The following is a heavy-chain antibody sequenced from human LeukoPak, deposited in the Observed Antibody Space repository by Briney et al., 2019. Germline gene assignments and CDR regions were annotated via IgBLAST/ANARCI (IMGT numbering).Heavy chain of an antibody. V-gene: IGHV6-1*01. CDR2: VYYRSKWYN. J-gene: IGHJ1*01. D-gene: IGHD2-8*01. CDR1: GDSVSSESAA. CDR3: AGARGGVIQH. Sequence: SQTLSLTCAISGDSVSSESAAWNWIRRSPSRGLEWLGRVYYRSKWYNNYAVSVRSRISINPDTSKNHFSLQLNSVTPEDTAVYYCAGARGGVIQHWGQGNQVTVSS.